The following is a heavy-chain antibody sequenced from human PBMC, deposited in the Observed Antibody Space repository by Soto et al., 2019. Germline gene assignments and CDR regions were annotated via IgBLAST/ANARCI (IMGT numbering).Heavy chain of an antibody. CDR2: VSFSGSK. Sequence: SETLSLTCTVSGGAISNSTYYWGWIRQPPGKRLEWIGSVSFSGSKYYNPSLKSRVTFSIDTSKTLISLKLRSVTAADTAVYYCARGSTWQGRDWSDPWGQGTLVTVSS. J-gene: IGHJ5*02. CDR1: GGAISNSTYY. V-gene: IGHV4-39*01. D-gene: IGHD6-13*01. CDR3: ARGSTWQGRDWSDP.